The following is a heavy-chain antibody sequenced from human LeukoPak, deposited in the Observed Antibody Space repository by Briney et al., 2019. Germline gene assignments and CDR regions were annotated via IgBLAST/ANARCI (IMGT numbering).Heavy chain of an antibody. J-gene: IGHJ4*02. D-gene: IGHD3-10*01. CDR3: MNPNHYGSGR. V-gene: IGHV3-64D*06. Sequence: GGSLRLSCAVSGFSFSSYVLHWVRQAPGKGLESVSGISQNGDNTYYADSVKGRFTISKDNSENTLYLQMNSLRPEDTAVYYCMNPNHYGSGRWGQGTLVTVSS. CDR1: GFSFSSYV. CDR2: ISQNGDNT.